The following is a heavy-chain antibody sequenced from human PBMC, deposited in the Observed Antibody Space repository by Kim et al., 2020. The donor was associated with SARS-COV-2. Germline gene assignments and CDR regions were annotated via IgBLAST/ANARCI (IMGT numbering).Heavy chain of an antibody. J-gene: IGHJ6*02. D-gene: IGHD6-19*01. V-gene: IGHV1-58*01. CDR1: GFTFTSSA. CDR3: AAESEQWLVLYGMDV. Sequence: SVKVSCKASGFTFTSSAVQWVRQARGQRLEWIGWIVVGSGNTNYAQKFQERVTITRDMSTSTAYMELSSLRSEDTAVYYCAAESEQWLVLYGMDVWGQGTTVTVSS. CDR2: IVVGSGNT.